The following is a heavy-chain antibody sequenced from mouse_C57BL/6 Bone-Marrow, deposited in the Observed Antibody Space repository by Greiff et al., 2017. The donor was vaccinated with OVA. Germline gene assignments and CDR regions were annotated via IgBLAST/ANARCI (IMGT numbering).Heavy chain of an antibody. CDR3: ARTRRGFAY. Sequence: VQLVESGAELARPGASVKLSCKASGYTFTSYGISWVKQRTGQGLEWIGEIYPRSGNTYYNEKFKGKATLTADKSSSTAYMELRSLTSEDSAVYFCARTRRGFAYWGQGTLVTVSA. CDR1: GYTFTSYG. V-gene: IGHV1-81*01. J-gene: IGHJ3*01. CDR2: IYPRSGNT.